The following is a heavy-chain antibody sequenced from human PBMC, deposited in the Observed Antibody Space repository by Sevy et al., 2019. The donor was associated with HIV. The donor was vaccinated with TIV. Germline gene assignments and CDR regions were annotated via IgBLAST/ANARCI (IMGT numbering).Heavy chain of an antibody. J-gene: IGHJ6*03. CDR1: GFTFSNAW. Sequence: GESLKISCAASGFTFSNAWMSWVRQAPGKGLEWVGRIKSKTDGGTTDYAAPVKGRFTISRDDSKNTQYLQMNSLKTEDTAVYYCTTEGGLVGGYERHYYYYYYMDVWGKGTTVTVSS. CDR3: TTEGGLVGGYERHYYYYYYMDV. D-gene: IGHD5-12*01. CDR2: IKSKTDGGTT. V-gene: IGHV3-15*01.